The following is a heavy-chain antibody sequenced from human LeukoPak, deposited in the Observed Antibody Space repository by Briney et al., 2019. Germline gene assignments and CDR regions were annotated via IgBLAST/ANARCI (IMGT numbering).Heavy chain of an antibody. Sequence: SETLSLTCNVSGDSISSYYWSWIRQPAGKGLEWIGRIYTSGSTNYNPSLKSRVAISVDKSKNQFSLKLSSVTAADTAVYYCTRDSPGYSSGHFDYWGQGTLVTVSS. CDR3: TRDSPGYSSGHFDY. CDR1: GDSISSYY. D-gene: IGHD6-19*01. V-gene: IGHV4-4*07. J-gene: IGHJ4*02. CDR2: IYTSGST.